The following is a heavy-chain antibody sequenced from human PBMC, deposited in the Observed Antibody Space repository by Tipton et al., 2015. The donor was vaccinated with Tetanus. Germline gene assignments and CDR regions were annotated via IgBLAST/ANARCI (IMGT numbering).Heavy chain of an antibody. V-gene: IGHV4-34*01. D-gene: IGHD6-19*01. CDR3: ASLPKHWLAPRGAP. CDR2: INHRGGT. Sequence: GLVKPSETLSLTCAVYGGSFSAYYWSWIRQSPGKGLEWIGEINHRGGTMYNPSLKSRVTISGDTSKNQFSLNLTSVTAADTAVYYCASLPKHWLAPRGAPWGQGTLVTVSS. J-gene: IGHJ5*02. CDR1: GGSFSAYY.